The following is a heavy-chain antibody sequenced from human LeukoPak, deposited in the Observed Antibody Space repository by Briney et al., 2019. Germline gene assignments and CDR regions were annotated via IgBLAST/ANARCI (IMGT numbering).Heavy chain of an antibody. J-gene: IGHJ5*02. CDR3: ARRLESPWSDP. D-gene: IGHD5-24*01. Sequence: PSETLSLTCTVSGGSISSYYWSWIRQPPGKGLEWIGYIYYSGSTNYNPSLKSRVTISVDTSKNQFSLKLSSVTAADTAVYYCARRLESPWSDPWGQGTLVTVSS. CDR2: IYYSGST. CDR1: GGSISSYY. V-gene: IGHV4-59*01.